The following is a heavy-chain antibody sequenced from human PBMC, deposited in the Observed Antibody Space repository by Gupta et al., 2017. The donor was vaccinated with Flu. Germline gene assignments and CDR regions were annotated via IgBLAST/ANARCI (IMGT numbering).Heavy chain of an antibody. D-gene: IGHD1-7*01. Sequence: EVQLLESGGGLVQPGGSLRLSCAASGFTFSSYAMNWVLQAPGKGLEWVSAISGSGGSTYYADSVKGRFTISRDNSKNTLYLQMNSLRAEDTAVYYCAKDQITGTTYLLGDHWGQGTLVTVSS. CDR2: ISGSGGST. V-gene: IGHV3-23*01. CDR1: GFTFSSYA. CDR3: AKDQITGTTYLLGDH. J-gene: IGHJ4*02.